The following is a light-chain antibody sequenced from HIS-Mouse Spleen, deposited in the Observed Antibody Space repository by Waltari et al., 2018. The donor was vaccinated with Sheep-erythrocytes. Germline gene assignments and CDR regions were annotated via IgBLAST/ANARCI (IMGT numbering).Light chain of an antibody. Sequence: DIQLTQSPSFLSASVGDRVTITCRASQGISSYLAWYQQKPGKAPKLLIYAASTLRCGVPSRFSGSGSGTEFTLTISSLQPEDFATYYCQQLNSYPPRVTFGGGTKVEIK. CDR3: QQLNSYPPRVT. V-gene: IGKV1-9*01. J-gene: IGKJ4*01. CDR2: AAS. CDR1: QGISSY.